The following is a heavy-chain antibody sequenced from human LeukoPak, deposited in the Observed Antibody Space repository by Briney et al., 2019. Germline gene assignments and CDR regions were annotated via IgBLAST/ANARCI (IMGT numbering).Heavy chain of an antibody. D-gene: IGHD5-18*01. CDR1: GFTFSNFE. CDR2: ISTSGAST. V-gene: IGHV3-48*03. CDR3: ARERGYNYGYSGYYDQ. Sequence: GGPLRLSCAASGFTFSNFEMNWVRQAPGKGLEWISYISTSGASTYYADSAKGRFTVSRDSAKNSMYLRMDTLRAEDTAVYYCARERGYNYGYSGYYDQWGQGILVTVSS. J-gene: IGHJ4*02.